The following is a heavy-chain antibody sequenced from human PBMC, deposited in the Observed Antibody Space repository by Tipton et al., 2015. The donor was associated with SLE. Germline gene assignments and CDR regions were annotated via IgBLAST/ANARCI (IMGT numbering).Heavy chain of an antibody. Sequence: GSLRLSCAASGFTFSSYSMNWVRQAPGKGLEWVSAISGSGGSTYYADSVKGQFTISRDNSKNTLYLQMNSLRAEDTAVYYCAKAPGAARRGYYMDVWGKGTTVTVSS. CDR1: GFTFSSYS. CDR2: ISGSGGST. V-gene: IGHV3-23*01. D-gene: IGHD6-6*01. CDR3: AKAPGAARRGYYMDV. J-gene: IGHJ6*03.